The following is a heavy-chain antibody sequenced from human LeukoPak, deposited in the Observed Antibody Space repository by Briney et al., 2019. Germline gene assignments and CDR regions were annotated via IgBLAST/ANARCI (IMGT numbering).Heavy chain of an antibody. CDR3: ASHHYGPFDY. CDR1: GGSISSGGSS. Sequence: PSETLSLTCAVSGGSISSGGSSWSWIRQSPEKGLEWIGYIYPSGRTYYNPSLKSRLNMSLDKSKNQFSLKLNSVTAADTAMYYCASHHYGPFDYWGQGTLVTVSS. J-gene: IGHJ4*02. V-gene: IGHV4-30-2*06. CDR2: IYPSGRT. D-gene: IGHD3-10*01.